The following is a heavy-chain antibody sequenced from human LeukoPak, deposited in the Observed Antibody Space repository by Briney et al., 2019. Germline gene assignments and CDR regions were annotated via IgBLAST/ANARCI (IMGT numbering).Heavy chain of an antibody. CDR3: ARVYGIVLVPAASLAFDI. CDR1: GGSISSYY. V-gene: IGHV4-59*01. CDR2: IYYSGST. Sequence: PSETLSLTCTVSGGSISSYYWSWIRQPPGKGLEWSGYIYYSGSTNYNPSLKSRVTISVDTSKNQFSLKLSSVTAADTAVYYCARVYGIVLVPAASLAFDIWGQGTMVTVSS. D-gene: IGHD2-2*01. J-gene: IGHJ3*02.